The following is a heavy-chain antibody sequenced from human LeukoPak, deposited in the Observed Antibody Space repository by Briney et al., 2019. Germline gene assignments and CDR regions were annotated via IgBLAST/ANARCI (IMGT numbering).Heavy chain of an antibody. CDR2: IYYSGTA. V-gene: IGHV4-59*08. CDR1: GASLSTSS. J-gene: IGHJ4*02. Sequence: PSETLSLTCTVSGASLSTSSWTWIRQPPGKGLECIGFIYYSGTAHYHPSLKSRVTISLDTSKNQFSLRLSPVTAADTAIYYCARHFSNGWSDKWGQGTLVTVS. D-gene: IGHD6-19*01. CDR3: ARHFSNGWSDK.